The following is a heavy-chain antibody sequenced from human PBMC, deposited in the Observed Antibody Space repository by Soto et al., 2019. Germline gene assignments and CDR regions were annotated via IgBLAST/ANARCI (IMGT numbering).Heavy chain of an antibody. CDR2: INSDGSST. J-gene: IGHJ5*02. Sequence: VRQAPGKGLVWVSRINSDGSSTSYADSVKGRFTISRDSSKNTVYLQMNSLRAEDTAVYFCARDYSVSGSYAPWFDPRGQGTLVTVSS. CDR3: ARDYSVSGSYAPWFDP. D-gene: IGHD3-16*01. V-gene: IGHV3-74*01.